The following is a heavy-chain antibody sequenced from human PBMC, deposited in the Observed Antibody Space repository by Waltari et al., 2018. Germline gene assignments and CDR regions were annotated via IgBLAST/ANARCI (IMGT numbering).Heavy chain of an antibody. Sequence: QLHLHESGPGLVRPSETLSLPCTVSGGSLSTTSYYLGWVRPPPGKGLEWIGAMYFRGSTYYKPSLKSRVTMSVDTSKNQFSLNLTSVTAADTALYFCARHSPRYGGLPMGDFSLFLDYWGQGTLVTVSS. CDR1: GGSLSTTSYY. V-gene: IGHV4-39*01. CDR3: ARHSPRYGGLPMGDFSLFLDY. J-gene: IGHJ4*02. D-gene: IGHD3-16*02. CDR2: MYFRGST.